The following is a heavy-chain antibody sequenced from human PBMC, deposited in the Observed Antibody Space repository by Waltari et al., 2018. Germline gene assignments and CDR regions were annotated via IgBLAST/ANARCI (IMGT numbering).Heavy chain of an antibody. V-gene: IGHV1-3*01. CDR1: GYTFTNFA. D-gene: IGHD4-17*01. CDR2: INAANANT. CDR3: ARPGEPMVTTGYFYYGMDV. J-gene: IGHJ6*02. Sequence: QVQLVQSGAEVKRPGASVKVSCKTSGYTFTNFAMHWVRQAPGQSLQWMGWINAANANTKYSQNFQGRVTMTRDTAAGIAFMELTSLRSEDTATYYCARPGEPMVTTGYFYYGMDVWDQGTTVTVSS.